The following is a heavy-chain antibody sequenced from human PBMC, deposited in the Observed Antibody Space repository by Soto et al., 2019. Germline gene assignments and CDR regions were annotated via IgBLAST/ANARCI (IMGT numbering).Heavy chain of an antibody. CDR2: MSYDGSDT. J-gene: IGHJ4*02. Sequence: PGGSLRLSCVVSGFVFSNNGMHWVRQTPGKGLEWVTFMSYDGSDTFYADSVKGRFTISRDNSKNTLFLHMSNLRAEDKAMYYCTIVRVADSDIDHWGQGTLVTVS. CDR1: GFVFSNNG. V-gene: IGHV3-30*02. D-gene: IGHD3-10*02. CDR3: TIVRVADSDIDH.